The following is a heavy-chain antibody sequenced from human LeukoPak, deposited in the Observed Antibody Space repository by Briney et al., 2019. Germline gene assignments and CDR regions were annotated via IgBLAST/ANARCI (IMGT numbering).Heavy chain of an antibody. D-gene: IGHD3-10*01. Sequence: GGSLRLSCAASGFTFSSYSMNWVRQAPGKGLEWVSSISSSSSYIYYADSVKGRFTISRDNSKNTLYLQMNSLRAEDTAVYYCARSESRTMVRGVNWGQGTLVTVSS. J-gene: IGHJ4*02. CDR1: GFTFSSYS. CDR3: ARSESRTMVRGVN. CDR2: ISSSSSYI. V-gene: IGHV3-21*01.